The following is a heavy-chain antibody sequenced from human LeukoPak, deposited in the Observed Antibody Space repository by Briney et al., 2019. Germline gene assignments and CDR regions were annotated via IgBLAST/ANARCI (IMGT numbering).Heavy chain of an antibody. V-gene: IGHV3-21*01. CDR2: ISSSSSYI. Sequence: KPGGSLRLSCAASGFTFSSYSMNWVRQAPGKGLEWVSSISSSSSYIYYADSVKGRLTISRDNAKNSLYLQMNSLRAEDTAVYYCAEGAVAGPIDYWGQGTLVTVSS. CDR1: GFTFSSYS. J-gene: IGHJ4*02. CDR3: AEGAVAGPIDY. D-gene: IGHD6-19*01.